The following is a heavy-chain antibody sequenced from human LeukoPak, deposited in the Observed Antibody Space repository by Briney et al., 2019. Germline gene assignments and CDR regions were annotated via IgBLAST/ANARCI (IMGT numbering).Heavy chain of an antibody. CDR3: ARDENSNRHYYYGMDV. V-gene: IGHV3-21*01. J-gene: IGHJ6*02. CDR2: ISSSSSYI. D-gene: IGHD4-11*01. CDR1: GFTFSSYS. Sequence: GGSLRLSCAASGFTFSSYSMNWVRQAPGKGLEWVSSISSSSSYIYYADSVKGRFTISRDNAKNSLYLQMNSLKAEDTAVYYCARDENSNRHYYYGMDVWGQGTTVTVSS.